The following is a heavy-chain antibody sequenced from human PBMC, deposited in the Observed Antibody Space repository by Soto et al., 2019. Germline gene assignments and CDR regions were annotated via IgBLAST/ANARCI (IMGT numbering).Heavy chain of an antibody. CDR2: IYYRGST. CDR3: ARRSSSWPYYFDS. D-gene: IGHD6-13*01. CDR1: GGSISSSNYF. J-gene: IGHJ4*02. V-gene: IGHV4-39*01. Sequence: QLQLRESGPGLVKPSEALSLTCTVSGGSISSSNYFWGWIRQTPGKGLEWIASIYYRGSTYYNPSLESRVTISVDTSKNQFPLKLSAVTAADTAVYYCARRSSSWPYYFDSWGQGTLVTVSS.